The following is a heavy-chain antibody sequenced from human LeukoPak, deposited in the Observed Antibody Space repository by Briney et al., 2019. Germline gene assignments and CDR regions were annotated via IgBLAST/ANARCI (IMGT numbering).Heavy chain of an antibody. CDR2: INPSGGST. CDR3: ARDPSGYYDSSGHDY. Sequence: GASVKVSCKASGYTFTSNYMHWVRLPPAQGLEWVGIINPSGGSTSYAQKFQGRVTMTSDMSTSTVYMELSSLRSEDTAVYYCARDPSGYYDSSGHDYWGQGTLVTVSS. V-gene: IGHV1-46*01. J-gene: IGHJ4*02. CDR1: GYTFTSNY. D-gene: IGHD3-22*01.